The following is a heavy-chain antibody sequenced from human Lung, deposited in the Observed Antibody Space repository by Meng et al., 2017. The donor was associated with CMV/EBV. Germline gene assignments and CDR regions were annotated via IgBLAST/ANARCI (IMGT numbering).Heavy chain of an antibody. CDR1: GFTFSGYW. CDR2: INSDGSST. V-gene: IGHV3-74*01. CDR3: ATELITTAGTGRDY. Sequence: GGSXRLXCSASGFTFSGYWMHWVRQVPGKGLVWVARINSDGSSTSYADSVKGRFTISRDNAKNTLYLQMNSLRAEDTAVYYCATELITTAGTGRDYWGQGXLVTVSS. D-gene: IGHD6-13*01. J-gene: IGHJ4*02.